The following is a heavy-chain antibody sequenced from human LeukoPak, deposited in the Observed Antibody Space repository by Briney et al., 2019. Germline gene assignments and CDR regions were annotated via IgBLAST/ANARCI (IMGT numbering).Heavy chain of an antibody. D-gene: IGHD3-16*01. V-gene: IGHV3-48*03. CDR1: GFTFGNYA. CDR3: ARDDGAYYQHSIDV. J-gene: IGHJ6*03. CDR2: ISSSGSSV. Sequence: PGGSLRLSCAASGFTFGNYAMSWVRQAPGKGLEWVAYISSSGSSVYYADSVRGRFTISRDNARNSLYLQMNSLRVEDTAVYYCARDDGAYYQHSIDVWGKGTTVTVSS.